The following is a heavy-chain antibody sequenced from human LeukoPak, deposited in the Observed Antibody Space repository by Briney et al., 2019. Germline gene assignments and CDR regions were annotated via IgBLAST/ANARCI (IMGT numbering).Heavy chain of an antibody. Sequence: SETLSLTCTVSGASISSYYWYWIRQAAGKGLEWIGRIYASGNANYNPSLKSRVAMSVDTSKNQFSLKLSSVTAADTAVYYCVRPDDNSFDFWGQGTMVTVSS. CDR2: IYASGNA. J-gene: IGHJ3*01. CDR1: GASISSYY. D-gene: IGHD3-9*01. V-gene: IGHV4-4*07. CDR3: VRPDDNSFDF.